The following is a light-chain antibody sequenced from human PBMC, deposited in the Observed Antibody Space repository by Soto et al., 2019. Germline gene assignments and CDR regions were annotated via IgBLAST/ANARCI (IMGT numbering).Light chain of an antibody. Sequence: EIVLTQSPGTLSLSPGERATLSCRASQSVSSSYLAWYQQKPGQAPRLLIYGASSRATGIPDRFNGSGSGTDFTLTISKLAPEDFAVYYCQQYGSSPRRFGQGTEVEI. CDR3: QQYGSSPRR. CDR2: GAS. J-gene: IGKJ1*01. V-gene: IGKV3-20*01. CDR1: QSVSSSY.